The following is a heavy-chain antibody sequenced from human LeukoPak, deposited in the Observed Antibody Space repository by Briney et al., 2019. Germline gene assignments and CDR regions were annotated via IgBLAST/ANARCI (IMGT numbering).Heavy chain of an antibody. V-gene: IGHV3-73*01. CDR1: GFTFSGSA. D-gene: IGHD3-3*01. CDR3: TRLVDDFWSGHSYYYYMDV. CDR2: IRSKANSYAT. Sequence: GGSLRLSCAASGFTFSGSAMHWVRQASRKGLEWVGRIRSKANSYATAYAASVKGRFTISRDDSKNTAYLQMNSLKTEDTAVYYCTRLVDDFWSGHSYYYYMDVWGKGTTVTVSS. J-gene: IGHJ6*03.